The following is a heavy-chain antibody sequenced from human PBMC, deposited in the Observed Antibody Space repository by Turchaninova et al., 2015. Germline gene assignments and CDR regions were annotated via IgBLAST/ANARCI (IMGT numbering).Heavy chain of an antibody. V-gene: IGHV3-33*01. CDR2: IWYDGSNK. J-gene: IGHJ3*02. Sequence: SGFTFSSYGMHWVRQAPGKGLEWVAVIWYDGSNKYYADSVKGRFTISRDNSKNTLYLQMNSLRAEDTAVYYCARDGNIVVVVAATRYDDAFDIWGQGTMVTVSS. D-gene: IGHD2-15*01. CDR1: GFTFSSYG. CDR3: ARDGNIVVVVAATRYDDAFDI.